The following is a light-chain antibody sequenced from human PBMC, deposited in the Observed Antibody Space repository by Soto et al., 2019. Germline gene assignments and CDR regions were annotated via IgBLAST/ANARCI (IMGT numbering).Light chain of an antibody. V-gene: IGKV3-20*01. CDR1: QSISSTY. Sequence: EIVLTQSPDTLSLSRGERATLSCRASQSISSTYLAWYQQKPGQAPRLLIYAASYRATGIPDRFSGSGSGTDFTLTITRLEPEDFAVYYCQHYGNSRTFGQGTKVEIK. CDR3: QHYGNSRT. CDR2: AAS. J-gene: IGKJ1*01.